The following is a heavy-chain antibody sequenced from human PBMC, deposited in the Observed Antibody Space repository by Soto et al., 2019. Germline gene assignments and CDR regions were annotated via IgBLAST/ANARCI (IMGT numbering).Heavy chain of an antibody. CDR3: ARDQVTIFGVVPTGWFDT. D-gene: IGHD3-3*01. V-gene: IGHV4-59*01. Sequence: PSETLSLTCAVSGGSISSYYWSWIRQPPWKGLEWIGYIYYSGSTNYNPSLKSRVTISVDTSKNQFSLKLSSVTAADTAVYYCARDQVTIFGVVPTGWFDTGGQGTLVTVSS. CDR2: IYYSGST. J-gene: IGHJ5*02. CDR1: GGSISSYY.